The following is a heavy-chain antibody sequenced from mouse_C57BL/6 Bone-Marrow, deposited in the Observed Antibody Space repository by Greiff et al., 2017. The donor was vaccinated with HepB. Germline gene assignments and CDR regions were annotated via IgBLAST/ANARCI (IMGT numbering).Heavy chain of an antibody. Sequence: EVMLVESGGGLVKPGGSLKLSCAASGFTFSSYAMSWVLQTPEKRLEWVATISYGGSYTDYPDNVKGRFTISRATAKNHLYLQRSHMKSEYTAMYYCVRGCGYYYGSSDLVAYWGQGTLVTVSA. CDR3: VRGCGYYYGSSDLVAY. D-gene: IGHD1-1*01. V-gene: IGHV5-4*03. J-gene: IGHJ3*01. CDR1: GFTFSSYA. CDR2: ISYGGSYT.